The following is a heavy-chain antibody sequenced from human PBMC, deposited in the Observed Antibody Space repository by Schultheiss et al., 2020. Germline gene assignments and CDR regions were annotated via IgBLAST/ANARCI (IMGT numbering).Heavy chain of an antibody. Sequence: GESLKISCAASGFTFSSYGMHWVRQAPGKGLEWVAVIWYDGSNKYYADSVKGRFTISRDNSKNTLYLQMNSLRAEDTAVYYCAKEPVGSSWYYKGYYYGMDVWGQGTTVTVAS. D-gene: IGHD6-13*01. CDR2: IWYDGSNK. J-gene: IGHJ6*02. V-gene: IGHV3-30*02. CDR3: AKEPVGSSWYYKGYYYGMDV. CDR1: GFTFSSYG.